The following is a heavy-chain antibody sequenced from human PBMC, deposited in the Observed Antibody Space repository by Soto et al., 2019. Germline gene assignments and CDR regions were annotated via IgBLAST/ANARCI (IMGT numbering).Heavy chain of an antibody. J-gene: IGHJ4*02. Sequence: EVQLVESGGGLVKLGGSLRLSGAASGFTFTGFSITWVRQAPGKGLEWVSSISSTTNYIYYGDSMKGRFTISRDNAKNSLYLEMNSLRAEDTAVYYCARESEDLTSNFDYWGQGTLVTVSS. V-gene: IGHV3-21*06. CDR2: ISSTTNYI. CDR1: GFTFTGFS. CDR3: ARESEDLTSNFDY.